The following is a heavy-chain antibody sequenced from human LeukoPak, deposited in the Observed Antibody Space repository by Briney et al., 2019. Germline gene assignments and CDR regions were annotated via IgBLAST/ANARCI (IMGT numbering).Heavy chain of an antibody. J-gene: IGHJ4*02. Sequence: PSETLSLTCTVSGASFSSYYWSWLRQPPGKGLEWIAYIFYNGNTKYNPSPKSRVTISVDTSKTQFSLKVTSVTAADTAVYYCARGDYGDPYYFDYWGQGTLVTVSS. D-gene: IGHD4-17*01. CDR2: IFYNGNT. CDR3: ARGDYGDPYYFDY. CDR1: GASFSSYY. V-gene: IGHV4-59*01.